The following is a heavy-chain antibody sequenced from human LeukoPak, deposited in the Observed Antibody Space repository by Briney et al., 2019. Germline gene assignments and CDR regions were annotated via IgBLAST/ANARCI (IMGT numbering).Heavy chain of an antibody. CDR2: VDPEDGET. V-gene: IGHV1-69-2*01. Sequence: ASVKVSCKVSGYTFTDYYMHWVQQAPGTGLEWMGLVDPEDGETIYAEKFQGRVTITADTSTDTAYMELSSLRSEDTAVYYCATERKYDYYFDYWGQGTLVTVSS. CDR3: ATERKYDYYFDY. CDR1: GYTFTDYY. J-gene: IGHJ4*02. D-gene: IGHD3-3*01.